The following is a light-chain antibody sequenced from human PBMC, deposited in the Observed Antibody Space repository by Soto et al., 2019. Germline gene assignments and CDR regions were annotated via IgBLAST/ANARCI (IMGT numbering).Light chain of an antibody. Sequence: QSVLTQPPSVSAAPGQKVTISCSGSSSNIGNNYVSWYQQLPGTAPKLLIYDNNKRPSGIPDRFSGSKSGTSATLGITGLQTGDEADYYCGTWDSSLSAGEYVFGTGTKVTV. CDR1: SSNIGNNY. J-gene: IGLJ1*01. V-gene: IGLV1-51*01. CDR3: GTWDSSLSAGEYV. CDR2: DNN.